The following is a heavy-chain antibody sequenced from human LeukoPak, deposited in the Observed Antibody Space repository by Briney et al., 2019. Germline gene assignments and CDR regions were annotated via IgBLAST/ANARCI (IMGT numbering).Heavy chain of an antibody. V-gene: IGHV1-58*02. D-gene: IGHD3-10*01. CDR2: IVVGSGNT. CDR1: GFTFTSST. Sequence: SVKVSCKASGFTFTSSTIQWVRQARGQRLEWIGWIVVGSGNTNYAQKFQERVIITRDMSTTTVYMELSSLRSEGTAVYYCAGTPWFGELTLDYWGQGTLVTVSS. CDR3: AGTPWFGELTLDY. J-gene: IGHJ4*02.